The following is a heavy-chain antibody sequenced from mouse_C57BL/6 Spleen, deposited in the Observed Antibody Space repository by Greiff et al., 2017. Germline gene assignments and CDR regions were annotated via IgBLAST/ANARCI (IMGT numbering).Heavy chain of an antibody. CDR1: GYTFTSYW. CDR2: IHPNSGST. J-gene: IGHJ2*01. D-gene: IGHD2-5*01. V-gene: IGHV1-64*01. CDR3: AREDYSNYILDY. Sequence: VQLQQPGAELVKPGASVKLSCKASGYTFTSYWMHWVKQRPGQGLEWIGMIHPNSGSTNYNEKFKSKATLTVDKSSSTAYMQLSSLTSEDSAVYYCAREDYSNYILDYWGQGTTLTVSS.